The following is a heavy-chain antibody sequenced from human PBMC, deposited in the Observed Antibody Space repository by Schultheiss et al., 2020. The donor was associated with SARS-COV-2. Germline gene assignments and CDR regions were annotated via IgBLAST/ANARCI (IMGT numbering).Heavy chain of an antibody. Sequence: SETLSLTCAVYGGSFSGYYWSWIRQPPGKGLEWIGYIYYSGSTNYNPSLKSRVTISVDTSKNQFSLKLSSVTAADTAVYYCARHYGDSNLWGRGTLVTVSS. CDR2: IYYSGST. J-gene: IGHJ2*01. V-gene: IGHV4-59*08. D-gene: IGHD4-17*01. CDR3: ARHYGDSNL. CDR1: GGSFSGYY.